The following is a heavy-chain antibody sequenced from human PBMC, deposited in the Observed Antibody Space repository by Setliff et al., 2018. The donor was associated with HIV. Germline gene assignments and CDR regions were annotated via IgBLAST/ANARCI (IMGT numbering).Heavy chain of an antibody. CDR3: AKDKGSSGWSA. CDR2: ITSASSII. J-gene: IGHJ5*02. V-gene: IGHV3-48*04. D-gene: IGHD6-19*01. CDR1: GFTFSSYW. Sequence: GGSLRLSCAASGFTFSSYWMHWVRQAPGNGLVWVSYITSASSIIYYADSVKGRFSVSRDNSKYTLYLQMNSLGVEATAVYYCAKDKGSSGWSAWGQGTLVTVSS.